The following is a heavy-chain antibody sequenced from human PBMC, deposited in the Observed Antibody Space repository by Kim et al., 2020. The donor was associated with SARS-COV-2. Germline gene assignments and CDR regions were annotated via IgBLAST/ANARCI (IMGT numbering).Heavy chain of an antibody. V-gene: IGHV3-7*01. J-gene: IGHJ3*02. Sequence: GGSLRLSCAASGFTFSSSWMSWVRQAPGKGLEWVANIKQDGSEKYYVDSVKGRFTISRDNAKNSLYLQMNSLRAEDTAVYYCASETDSGSYDGLYALDILGKGTMVTVSS. D-gene: IGHD1-26*01. CDR1: GFTFSSSW. CDR3: ASETDSGSYDGLYALDI. CDR2: IKQDGSEK.